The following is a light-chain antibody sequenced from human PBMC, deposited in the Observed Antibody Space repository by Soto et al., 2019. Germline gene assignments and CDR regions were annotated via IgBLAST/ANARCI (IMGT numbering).Light chain of an antibody. CDR2: DAS. CDR1: QKIRSR. Sequence: HMSLSVAPVSASVRDRVPITCRASQKIRSRLAWFQQKPGKAPKLLIYDASSLESGVPQRFSGSGSGTDFTLTISGLQPEDFATYFCQQSFGIPLTFGGGTKVDI. V-gene: IGKV1-5*01. CDR3: QQSFGIPLT. J-gene: IGKJ4*01.